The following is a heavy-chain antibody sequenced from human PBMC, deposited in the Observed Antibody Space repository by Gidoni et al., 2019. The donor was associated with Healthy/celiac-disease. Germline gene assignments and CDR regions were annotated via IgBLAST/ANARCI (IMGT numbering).Heavy chain of an antibody. Sequence: QLQLQESGPGLVKPSETLSLTCTVSGGSISSSSYYWGWIRQPPGKGLEWIGSIYYSGSTYYNPSLKSRVTISVDTSKNQFSLKLSSVTAADTAVYYCARHSPYYYDSSGYYYPDYWGQGTLVTVSS. CDR1: GGSISSSSYY. D-gene: IGHD3-22*01. CDR3: ARHSPYYYDSSGYYYPDY. V-gene: IGHV4-39*01. J-gene: IGHJ4*02. CDR2: IYYSGST.